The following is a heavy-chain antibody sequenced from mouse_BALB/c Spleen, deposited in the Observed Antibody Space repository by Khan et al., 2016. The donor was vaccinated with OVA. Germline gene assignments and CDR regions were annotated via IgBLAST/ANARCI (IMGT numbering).Heavy chain of an antibody. J-gene: IGHJ4*01. Sequence: EVQLVESGGGLVQPGGSLKLSCAASGFDFSRYWMSWVRQAPGKGLEWIGEIHPDSSTINYTPSLKDKFIISRDNAKNTLYLQMSKVRSEDTALYYCARGLRRYYYAMDYWGQGTSVTVSS. V-gene: IGHV4-1*02. CDR2: IHPDSSTI. D-gene: IGHD2-2*01. CDR1: GFDFSRYW. CDR3: ARGLRRYYYAMDY.